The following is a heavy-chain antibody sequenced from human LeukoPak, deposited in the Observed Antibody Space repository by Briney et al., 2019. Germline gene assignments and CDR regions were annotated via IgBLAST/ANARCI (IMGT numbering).Heavy chain of an antibody. D-gene: IGHD2-2*02. V-gene: IGHV4-59*01. Sequence: SETLSLTCTVSGGSISSYYWSWIRQPPGKGLEWIGYIYYSGSTNYNPSLKSRVTISVDTSKNQFSLKLSSVTAADTAVYYCARRGYCSSTSCYTGAGGAFDIWGQGTMVTVSS. CDR3: ARRGYCSSTSCYTGAGGAFDI. CDR1: GGSISSYY. CDR2: IYYSGST. J-gene: IGHJ3*02.